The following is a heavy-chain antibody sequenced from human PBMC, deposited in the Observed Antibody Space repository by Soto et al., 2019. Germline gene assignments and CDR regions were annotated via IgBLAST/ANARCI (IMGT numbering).Heavy chain of an antibody. Sequence: SETLSLTCTVSGGSIITSTYYWGWIRQPPGRALEYIGSLYFSGSTYYNPSLKSRVTISVDTSKNQFSLKLTSVTAAETAVYYCATLIPNDGYYFDCWGQGTLVTVSS. V-gene: IGHV4-39*01. CDR2: LYFSGST. J-gene: IGHJ4*02. CDR3: ATLIPNDGYYFDC. D-gene: IGHD2-21*01. CDR1: GGSIITSTYY.